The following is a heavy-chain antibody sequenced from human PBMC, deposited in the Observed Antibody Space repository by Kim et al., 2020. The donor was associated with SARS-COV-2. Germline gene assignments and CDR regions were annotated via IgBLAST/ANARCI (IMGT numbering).Heavy chain of an antibody. D-gene: IGHD2-15*01. CDR2: CREKVEST. Sequence: GGSLRLSCATSGFTFSSYSLTCVRQATGEGGSWVGSCREKVESTFYGAFVKGRFTISRDNSRDTLYLQMDSLRVEDTALYYCAKGRDKTKYGMDVWGQGTTVTVSS. J-gene: IGHJ6*02. V-gene: IGHV3-23*01. CDR1: GFTFSSYS. CDR3: AKGRDKTKYGMDV.